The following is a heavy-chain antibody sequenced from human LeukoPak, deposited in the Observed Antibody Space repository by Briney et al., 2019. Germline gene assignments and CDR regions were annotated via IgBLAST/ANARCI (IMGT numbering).Heavy chain of an antibody. Sequence: ASVKVSCKASGYTFTSYGISWVRQAPGQGLEWMGWISAYNGNTKYAQRLQGRVSLTTDTSTNTAYMELRNLESDDTAVYYCARGLYDILTGHVSDYWGQGTLVTVSS. CDR3: ARGLYDILTGHVSDY. D-gene: IGHD3-9*01. J-gene: IGHJ4*02. V-gene: IGHV1-18*01. CDR1: GYTFTSYG. CDR2: ISAYNGNT.